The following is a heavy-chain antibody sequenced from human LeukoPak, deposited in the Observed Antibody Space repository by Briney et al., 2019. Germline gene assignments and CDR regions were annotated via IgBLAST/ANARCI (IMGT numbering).Heavy chain of an antibody. J-gene: IGHJ6*02. CDR1: GFTFSAYD. CDR2: IWSDGSDQ. D-gene: IGHD6-13*01. CDR3: AREPMSAAQRDMDV. Sequence: GGSLRLSCAASGFTFSAYDMHWVRQTPDKGLEWVALIWSDGSDQFYGDSVKGRFTISGDNFKNTLFLQMNSLRAEDTAVYYCAREPMSAAQRDMDVWGQGTTVTVSS. V-gene: IGHV3-33*01.